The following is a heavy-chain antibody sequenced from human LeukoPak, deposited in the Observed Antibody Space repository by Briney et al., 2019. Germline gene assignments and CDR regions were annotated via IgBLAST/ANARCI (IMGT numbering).Heavy chain of an antibody. CDR2: ISYDGSNK. CDR1: GFTFSSYG. J-gene: IGHJ4*02. Sequence: GGSLRLSCAASGFTFSSYGMHWVRQAPGKGLEWVAVISYDGSNKYYADSVKGRFTISRDNSKNTLYLQMNSLRAEDTAVYYCASGGGSYLLSGFIDYWGQGTLVTVSS. V-gene: IGHV3-30*03. D-gene: IGHD1-26*01. CDR3: ASGGGSYLLSGFIDY.